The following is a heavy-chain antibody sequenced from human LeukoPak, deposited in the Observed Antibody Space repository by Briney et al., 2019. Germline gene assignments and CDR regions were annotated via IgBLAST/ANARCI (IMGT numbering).Heavy chain of an antibody. CDR2: IADDGSKK. J-gene: IGHJ6*02. CDR1: GVTFSRYA. D-gene: IGHD3-22*01. V-gene: IGHV3-30-3*01. CDR3: ARDPVYDSSGYLYYYYGMDV. Sequence: PGRALRLSCAASGVTFSRYAMHWVRQAPGKGLEWVAVIADDGSKKHYADSVKGRFTISRDNSTNTLYLQMNSLRAEDTAVYYCARDPVYDSSGYLYYYYGMDVWGQGTTVTVSS.